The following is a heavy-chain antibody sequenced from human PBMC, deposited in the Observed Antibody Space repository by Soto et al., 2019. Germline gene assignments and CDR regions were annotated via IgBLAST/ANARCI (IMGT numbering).Heavy chain of an antibody. CDR2: IWYDGSNK. D-gene: IGHD1-26*01. J-gene: IGHJ4*02. CDR1: GFTFSSYG. CDR3: ARGEGIVGASFDY. V-gene: IGHV3-33*01. Sequence: VQLVESGGGVVQPGRSLRLSCAASGFTFSSYGMHWVRQAPGKGLEWVAVIWYDGSNKYYADSVKGRFTISRDNSKNTLYLQMNSLRAEDTAVYYCARGEGIVGASFDYWGQGTLVTVSS.